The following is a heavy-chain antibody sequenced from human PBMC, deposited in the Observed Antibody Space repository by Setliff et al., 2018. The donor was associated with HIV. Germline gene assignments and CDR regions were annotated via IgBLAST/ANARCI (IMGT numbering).Heavy chain of an antibody. Sequence: GGSLRLSCAASGFTFSRYSMSWVRQAPGKGLEWVSYISSVSGSTIYYADSVKGRFTISRDNAKNSMFLQMNSLRAEDTAVYYCARTNNNYYYDTSDYFAGYYFDSWGQGTLVTVSS. CDR2: ISSVSGSTI. CDR1: GFTFSRYS. V-gene: IGHV3-48*01. CDR3: ARTNNNYYYDTSDYFAGYYFDS. D-gene: IGHD3-22*01. J-gene: IGHJ4*02.